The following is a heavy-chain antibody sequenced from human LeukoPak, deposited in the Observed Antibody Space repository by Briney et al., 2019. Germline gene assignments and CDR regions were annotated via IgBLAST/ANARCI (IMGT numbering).Heavy chain of an antibody. D-gene: IGHD6-13*01. CDR1: GGSISSYY. CDR3: ARLSSGSSSWYDIDY. V-gene: IGHV4-59*08. J-gene: IGHJ4*02. Sequence: SETLSLTCTVSGGSISSYYWSWIRQPPGEGLEWIGYIYYSGTTNYNPSLKSRVTMSVDTSKDQFSLKLNSVTAADTAVYYCARLSSGSSSWYDIDYWGQGTLVTVSS. CDR2: IYYSGTT.